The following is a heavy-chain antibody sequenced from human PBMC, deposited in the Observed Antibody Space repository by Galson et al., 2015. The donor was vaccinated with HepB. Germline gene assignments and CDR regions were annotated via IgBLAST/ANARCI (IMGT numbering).Heavy chain of an antibody. CDR1: GFTFSSYW. V-gene: IGHV3-7*03. Sequence: SLRLSCAASGFTFSSYWMSWVRQAPGKGLEWVANIKQDGSEKYYVDSVKGRFTISRDNAKNSLYLQMNSLRAEDTAVYYCARDQYGGWYPQYNWFDPWGQGTLVTVSS. D-gene: IGHD6-19*01. CDR2: IKQDGSEK. J-gene: IGHJ5*02. CDR3: ARDQYGGWYPQYNWFDP.